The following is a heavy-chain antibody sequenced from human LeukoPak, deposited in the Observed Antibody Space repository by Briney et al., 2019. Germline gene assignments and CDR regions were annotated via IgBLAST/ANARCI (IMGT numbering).Heavy chain of an antibody. CDR1: GFTFSSYE. CDR3: ARVSRPTGVFDY. Sequence: GGSLRLSCAASGFTFSSYEMNWVRQAPGKGLEWVSYISSSGSTIYYADSVKGRFTISRDNAKNSLYLQMNSLRAEDTAVYYCARVSRPTGVFDYWGQGTLVTVSS. V-gene: IGHV3-48*03. CDR2: ISSSGSTI. J-gene: IGHJ4*02. D-gene: IGHD7-27*01.